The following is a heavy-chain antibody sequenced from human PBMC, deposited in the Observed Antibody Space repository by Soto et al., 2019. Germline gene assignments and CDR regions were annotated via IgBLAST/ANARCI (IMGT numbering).Heavy chain of an antibody. CDR3: ARDGYCSGGSCYHRHYYYGMDV. CDR2: IIPFFGTA. D-gene: IGHD2-15*01. V-gene: IGHV1-69*13. CDR1: GGTFSSYA. Sequence: SVKVSCKASGGTFSSYAISWVRQAPGQRLEWKGGIIPFFGTANYAQKFQGSVTITADESTSTAYMELSSLRSEDTAVYYCARDGYCSGGSCYHRHYYYGMDVWGQGTTVTVSS. J-gene: IGHJ6*02.